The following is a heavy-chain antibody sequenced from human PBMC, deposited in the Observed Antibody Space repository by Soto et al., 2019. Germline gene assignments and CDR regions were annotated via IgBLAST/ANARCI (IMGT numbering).Heavy chain of an antibody. D-gene: IGHD6-13*01. Sequence: PVESLKISGNGSGYSFTSYWIGWVRQMPWKGLEWMGIIYPGDSDTRYSPSFQGQVTISADKSISTAYLQWSSLKASDTAMYYCARSIAAAGIPLNWFDPWGQGTLVTVSS. CDR2: IYPGDSDT. CDR1: GYSFTSYW. J-gene: IGHJ5*02. CDR3: ARSIAAAGIPLNWFDP. V-gene: IGHV5-51*01.